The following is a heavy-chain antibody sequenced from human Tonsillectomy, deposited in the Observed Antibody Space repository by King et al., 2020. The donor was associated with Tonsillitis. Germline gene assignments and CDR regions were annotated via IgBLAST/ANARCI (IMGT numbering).Heavy chain of an antibody. J-gene: IGHJ3*02. CDR2: ISISGRTI. D-gene: IGHD7-27*01. Sequence: VQLVESGGGLVKSGGSLRLSCAASGFRFSDYYMTWFRRAPGKGLEWVSYISISGRTIYYADSVKGRFTISRDNAKNSLFLQMNTLRADDTAVYYCARVILTGDPNEAFDSWGQGTMVTVSS. CDR1: GFRFSDYY. CDR3: ARVILTGDPNEAFDS. V-gene: IGHV3-11*01.